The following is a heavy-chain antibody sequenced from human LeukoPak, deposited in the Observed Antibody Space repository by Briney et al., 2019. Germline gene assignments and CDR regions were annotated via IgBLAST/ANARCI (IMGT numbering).Heavy chain of an antibody. D-gene: IGHD2-15*01. CDR1: GFTFSDYY. CDR3: ARVSKAANPTSDSPWFDP. Sequence: GGSLRLSCAASGFTFSDYYMTWIRQAPGKGLEWVSYITSSRYYTNYGDSVKGRFTMSRDNAKKSLYLQMDSLRAEDTAVYYCARVSKAANPTSDSPWFDPWGQGTLVTVSS. J-gene: IGHJ5*02. V-gene: IGHV3-11*05. CDR2: ITSSRYYT.